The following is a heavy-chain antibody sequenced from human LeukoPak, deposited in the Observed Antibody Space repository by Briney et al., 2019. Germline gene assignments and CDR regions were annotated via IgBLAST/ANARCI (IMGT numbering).Heavy chain of an antibody. CDR1: GGSISSGSYY. V-gene: IGHV4-61*02. CDR3: ASSFYYGDYVGY. Sequence: SETLSLTCTVSGGSISSGSYYWSWIRQPAGKGLEWIGRIYTSGSTNYNPSLKSRVTISVDTSKNQFSLKLSSVTAADTAVYYCASSFYYGDYVGYWGQGTLVTVSS. CDR2: IYTSGST. J-gene: IGHJ4*02. D-gene: IGHD2-15*01.